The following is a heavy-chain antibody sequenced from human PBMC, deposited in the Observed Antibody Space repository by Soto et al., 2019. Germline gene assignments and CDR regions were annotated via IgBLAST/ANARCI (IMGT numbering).Heavy chain of an antibody. CDR2: ILVDGRT. CDR1: GFICSSYD. V-gene: IGHV3-23*01. Sequence: GGSLRLSCAASGFICSSYDMSWVRQAPGKGLEWVSTILVDGRTFYVDSVKGRFTISRDSSQNTVYLQMNSLTAGDTALYYCAKATATGGGAFDICGQGTIVTVSS. CDR3: AKATATGGGAFDI. D-gene: IGHD2-8*02. J-gene: IGHJ3*02.